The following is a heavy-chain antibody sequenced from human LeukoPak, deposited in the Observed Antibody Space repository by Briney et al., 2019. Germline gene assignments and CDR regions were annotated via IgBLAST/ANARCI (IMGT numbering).Heavy chain of an antibody. J-gene: IGHJ4*02. V-gene: IGHV4-4*02. CDR3: ARVKEMATIDY. CDR1: GGSISSSNW. CDR2: IYHSGST. D-gene: IGHD5-24*01. Sequence: SETLSPTCAVSGGSISSSNWWSWVRQPPGKGLEWIGEIYHSGSTNYNPSLKSRVTISVDRSKNQFSLKLSSVTAADTAVYYCARVKEMATIDYWGQGTLVTVSS.